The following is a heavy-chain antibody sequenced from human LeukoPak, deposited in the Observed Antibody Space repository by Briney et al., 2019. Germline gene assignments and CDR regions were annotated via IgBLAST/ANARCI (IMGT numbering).Heavy chain of an antibody. J-gene: IGHJ4*02. CDR3: ARGLVEMATIRTVAPYYFDY. D-gene: IGHD5-24*01. CDR2: IIPIFGTA. V-gene: IGHV1-69*06. Sequence: SVKVSCKASGGTFSSYAISWVRQAPGQGLEWMGGIIPIFGTANYAQKFQGRVTITADKSTSTAYMELSSLRSEDTAVYYCARGLVEMATIRTVAPYYFDYWGQGTLVTVSS. CDR1: GGTFSSYA.